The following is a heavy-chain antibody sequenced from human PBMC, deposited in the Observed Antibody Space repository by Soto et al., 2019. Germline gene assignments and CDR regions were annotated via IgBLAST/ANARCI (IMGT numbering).Heavy chain of an antibody. V-gene: IGHV3-30*18. CDR1: GFTFSSYG. D-gene: IGHD2-15*01. CDR3: AKGLGYCSGGSCYSLFVDYYYMDV. J-gene: IGHJ6*03. Sequence: PGGSLRLSCAASGFTFSSYGMHWVRQAPGKGLEWVAVISYDGSNKYYADSVKGRFTISRDNSKNTLYLQMNSLRAEDTAVYYCAKGLGYCSGGSCYSLFVDYYYMDVWGKGTTVTVSS. CDR2: ISYDGSNK.